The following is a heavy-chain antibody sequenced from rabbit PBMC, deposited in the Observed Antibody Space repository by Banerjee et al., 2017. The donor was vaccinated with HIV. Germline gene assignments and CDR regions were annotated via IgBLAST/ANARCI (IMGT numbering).Heavy chain of an antibody. CDR3: ARAGGFENYFNL. V-gene: IGHV1S45*01. CDR1: GFDFSSKYY. D-gene: IGHD1-1*01. CDR2: IVAGSSCTT. Sequence: QEQLVESGGGLVQPEGSLTLTCTASGFDFSSKYYMCWVRQAPGKGLEWIGCIVAGSSCTTYYASWAKGRFTISKTSSTTVTLQMTSLTAADTATYFCARAGGFENYFNLWGPGTLVTVS. J-gene: IGHJ4*01.